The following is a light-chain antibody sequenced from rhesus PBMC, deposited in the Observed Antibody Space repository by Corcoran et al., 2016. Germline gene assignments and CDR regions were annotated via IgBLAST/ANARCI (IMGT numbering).Light chain of an antibody. CDR3: QQYNSRPWT. CDR2: KAS. V-gene: IGKV1-22*01. J-gene: IGKJ1*01. Sequence: DIQMTQSPSSLSASVGDTVTITCRASQGISNWLAWYQQTPGKAPKVLIYKASTLQSGVPSRFSGSGPGTDFTLTISSLQSEDFATYYCQQYNSRPWTFGQGTKVEIK. CDR1: QGISNW.